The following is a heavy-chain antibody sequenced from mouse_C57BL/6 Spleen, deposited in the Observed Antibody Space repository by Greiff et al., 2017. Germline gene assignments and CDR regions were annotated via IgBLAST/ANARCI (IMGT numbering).Heavy chain of an antibody. J-gene: IGHJ3*02. CDR1: GFTFSDYG. V-gene: IGHV5-17*01. Sequence: DVHLVESGGGLVKPGGSLKLSCAASGFTFSDYGMHWVRQAPEKGLEWVAYISSGSSTIYYADTVKGRFTISRDNAKNTLFLQMTSLRSEDTAMYYCARDYYGSSYDPWGQGTLVTVSA. D-gene: IGHD1-1*01. CDR2: ISSGSSTI. CDR3: ARDYYGSSYDP.